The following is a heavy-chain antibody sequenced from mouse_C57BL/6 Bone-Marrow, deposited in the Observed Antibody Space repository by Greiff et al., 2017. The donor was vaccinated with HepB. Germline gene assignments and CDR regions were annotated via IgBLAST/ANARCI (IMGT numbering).Heavy chain of an antibody. CDR3: ARPKLSSTVVDY. D-gene: IGHD1-1*01. V-gene: IGHV1-81*01. CDR1: GYTFTSYG. J-gene: IGHJ2*01. Sequence: VQLQQSGAELARPGASVKLSCKASGYTFTSYGISWVKQRTGQGLEWIGEIYPRSGNTYYNEKFKGKATLTADKSSSTAYMELRSLTSEDSAVYFCARPKLSSTVVDYWGQGTTLTVSS. CDR2: IYPRSGNT.